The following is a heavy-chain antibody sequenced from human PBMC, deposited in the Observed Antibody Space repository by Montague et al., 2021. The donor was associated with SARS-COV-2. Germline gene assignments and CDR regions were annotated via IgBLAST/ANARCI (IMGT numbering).Heavy chain of an antibody. J-gene: IGHJ3*01. Sequence: SQTLSLTCTVSGDSITSSRYYWGWIRQPPGKGLEWIGSIHYSEATYYNPSLKSRLTISVDTSKNHFSLKLTSVTTSDSAVYYCARLIHDNSPDRAFDVWGQGTMVTVSS. CDR2: IHYSEAT. CDR1: GDSITSSRYY. V-gene: IGHV4-39*02. CDR3: ARLIHDNSPDRAFDV. D-gene: IGHD3-22*01.